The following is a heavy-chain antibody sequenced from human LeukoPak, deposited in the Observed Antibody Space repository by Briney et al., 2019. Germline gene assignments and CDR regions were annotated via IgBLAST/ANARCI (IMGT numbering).Heavy chain of an antibody. CDR3: ARGLKITMVRGVTHPFDY. Sequence: SETLSFTCAVYGGSFSGYYWSWIRQPPGKGLEWIGEINHSGSTNYNPSLKSRVTISVDTSKNQFSLKLSSVTAADTAVYYCARGLKITMVRGVTHPFDYWGQGTLVTVSS. CDR1: GGSFSGYY. D-gene: IGHD3-10*01. J-gene: IGHJ4*02. CDR2: INHSGST. V-gene: IGHV4-34*01.